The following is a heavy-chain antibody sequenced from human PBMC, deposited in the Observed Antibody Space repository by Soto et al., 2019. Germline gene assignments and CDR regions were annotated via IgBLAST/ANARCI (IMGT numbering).Heavy chain of an antibody. CDR3: ARHSNEYRKSLDY. CDR2: IHYSGST. Sequence: PSETLSLTCTVSGGSISSYYLSWIRQPPGKGLEWIVYIHYSGSTNYNPSLKSRVTISVDTSKNQFSLKLSSVTAADTAVYYCARHSNEYRKSLDYWGQGTLVTVSS. CDR1: GGSISSYY. V-gene: IGHV4-59*08. D-gene: IGHD1-1*01. J-gene: IGHJ4*02.